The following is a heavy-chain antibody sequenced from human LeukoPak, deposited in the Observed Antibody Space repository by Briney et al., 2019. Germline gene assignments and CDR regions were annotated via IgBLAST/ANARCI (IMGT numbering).Heavy chain of an antibody. Sequence: PGGSLRLSCAASGFTFSSYGMHWVRQAPGKGLEWVAFIRYDGSNKYYADSVKGRFTISRDNSKNTLYLQMNSLRAEDTAVHYCAKEGPVAGTRVFDYWGQGTLVTVSS. CDR3: AKEGPVAGTRVFDY. CDR1: GFTFSSYG. CDR2: IRYDGSNK. J-gene: IGHJ4*02. D-gene: IGHD6-19*01. V-gene: IGHV3-30*02.